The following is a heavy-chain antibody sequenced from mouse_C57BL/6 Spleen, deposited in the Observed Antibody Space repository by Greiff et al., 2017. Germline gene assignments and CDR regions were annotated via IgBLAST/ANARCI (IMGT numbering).Heavy chain of an antibody. CDR1: GFSFNTYA. V-gene: IGHV10-1*01. CDR2: IRSKSNNYAT. D-gene: IGHD1-1*02. Sequence: DVMLVESGGGLVQPKGSLKLSCAASGFSFNTYAMNWVRQAPGKGLEWVARIRSKSNNYATYYADSVKDRFTISRDDSESMLYLQMNNLKTEDTAMYYCVRHHPDYLWYFDVWGTGTTVTVSS. J-gene: IGHJ1*03. CDR3: VRHHPDYLWYFDV.